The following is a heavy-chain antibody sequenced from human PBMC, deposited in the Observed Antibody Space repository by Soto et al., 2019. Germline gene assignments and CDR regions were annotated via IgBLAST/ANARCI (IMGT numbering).Heavy chain of an antibody. Sequence: ASVKVSCKASGGTFSSYVISWVRQAPGQGLEWMGGIIPILGIANYAQKFQGRVTITADKSTSTAYMELSSLRSEDTAVYYCARVEHSSSWYGNYYYYYMDVWGKGTTVTVSS. V-gene: IGHV1-69*10. J-gene: IGHJ6*03. D-gene: IGHD6-13*01. CDR3: ARVEHSSSWYGNYYYYYMDV. CDR2: IIPILGIA. CDR1: GGTFSSYV.